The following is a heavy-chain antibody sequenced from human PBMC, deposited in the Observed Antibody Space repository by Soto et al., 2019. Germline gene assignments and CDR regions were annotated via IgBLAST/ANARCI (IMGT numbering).Heavy chain of an antibody. CDR2: IIPTFGTA. V-gene: IGHV1-69*13. CDR3: ARERWSAASRAGYYFYGMDV. D-gene: IGHD6-13*01. CDR1: GVTFSCYA. Sequence: SGKVCCKASGVTFSCYALSSLRQAPEQGLEWMGGIIPTFGTANYAQKFQGRVTITADESTSTAYMELSSLRSEDTAVYYCARERWSAASRAGYYFYGMDVWGQGTTVTVSS. J-gene: IGHJ6*02.